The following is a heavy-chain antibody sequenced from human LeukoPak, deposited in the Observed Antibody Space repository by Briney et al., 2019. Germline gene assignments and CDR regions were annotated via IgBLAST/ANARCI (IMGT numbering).Heavy chain of an antibody. J-gene: IGHJ6*03. CDR1: GYTFTGYY. V-gene: IGHV1-2*02. Sequence: ASVKVSCKASGYTFTGYYMHWVRQAPGQGLEWMGWINPNSGGTNYAQKFQGRVTMTRDTSISTAYMELSRLRSDDTAVYYCAKRTARSGNYYMDVWGKGTTVTVSS. CDR3: AKRTARSGNYYMDV. CDR2: INPNSGGT. D-gene: IGHD1-1*01.